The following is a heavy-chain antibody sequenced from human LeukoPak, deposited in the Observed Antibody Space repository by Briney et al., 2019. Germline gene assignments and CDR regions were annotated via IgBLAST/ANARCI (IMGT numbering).Heavy chain of an antibody. Sequence: PGGSLRLSCAASGFTFDKYGMTWVRQAPGKGLEWVSLISANGANTYFADSVKGRFTISRDNSKKTLYLQMNSLRAEDTAVYYCAKGVATILDYWGQGTLVIVSS. CDR2: ISANGANT. V-gene: IGHV3-23*01. D-gene: IGHD5-12*01. CDR3: AKGVATILDY. CDR1: GFTFDKYG. J-gene: IGHJ4*02.